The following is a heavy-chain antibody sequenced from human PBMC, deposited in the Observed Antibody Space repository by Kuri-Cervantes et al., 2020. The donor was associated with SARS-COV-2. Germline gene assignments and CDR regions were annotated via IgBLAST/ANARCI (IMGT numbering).Heavy chain of an antibody. CDR3: AGGPGNWGGFYY. CDR2: INHSGST. Sequence: SETLTLTCAVYGGSFRGYSWSWIRQPPGKGLEWIGEINHSGSTNYNPSLKSRVTISVDTSKNQFSLKLSSVTAADTAVYYCAGGPGNWGGFYYWGQGTLVTVSS. J-gene: IGHJ4*02. V-gene: IGHV4-34*01. CDR1: GGSFRGYS. D-gene: IGHD7-27*01.